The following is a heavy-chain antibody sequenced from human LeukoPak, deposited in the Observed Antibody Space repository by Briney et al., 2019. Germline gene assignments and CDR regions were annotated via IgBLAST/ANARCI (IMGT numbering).Heavy chain of an antibody. V-gene: IGHV3-7*01. CDR1: GFTFRSNW. CDR3: ARDFFGWSSLGH. CDR2: VQPDGSAK. Sequence: PGGSLRLSCAASGFTFRSNWMNWVRQAPGKGLEWVAHVQPDGSAKIYADSVKGRFTISRDNAKDSVYLQMNSLRVEDMAVYYCARDFFGWSSLGHWGQGTLVTVSS. D-gene: IGHD6-19*01. J-gene: IGHJ1*01.